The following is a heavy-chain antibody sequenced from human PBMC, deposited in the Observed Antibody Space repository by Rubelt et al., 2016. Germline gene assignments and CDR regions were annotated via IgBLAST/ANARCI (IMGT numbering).Heavy chain of an antibody. J-gene: IGHJ4*02. CDR3: ASGRRGVNDY. Sequence: QVQLQQWGAGLLKPSETLSLTCAVYGGSFSGYYWSWVRQPPGKGLEWIGEVNHSGSTNYNPSLKSRVTISVDTSKNQFSLKLSSVTAADTAVYYCASGRRGVNDYWGQGTLVTVSS. V-gene: IGHV4-34*01. CDR2: VNHSGST. CDR1: GGSFSGYY. D-gene: IGHD3-10*01.